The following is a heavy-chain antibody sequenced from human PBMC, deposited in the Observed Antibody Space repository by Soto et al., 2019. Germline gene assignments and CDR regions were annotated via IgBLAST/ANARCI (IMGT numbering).Heavy chain of an antibody. CDR2: FDPEDGET. CDR3: ATALSKWAYYDFWSMSY. D-gene: IGHD3-3*01. V-gene: IGHV1-24*01. Sequence: QVQLVQSGAEVKKPGASVKVSCKVSGYTLTELSMHWVRQAPGKGLEWMGGFDPEDGETIYAQKFQGRVTMTEDTSTDTAYVELSSLRSEDTAVYYCATALSKWAYYDFWSMSYWGQGTLVTVSS. CDR1: GYTLTELS. J-gene: IGHJ4*02.